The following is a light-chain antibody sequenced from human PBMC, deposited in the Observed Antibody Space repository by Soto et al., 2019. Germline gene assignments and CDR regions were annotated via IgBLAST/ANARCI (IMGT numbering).Light chain of an antibody. Sequence: DVVMTHSPLSLPFTLGQPASISGSSNQSLVYSDGIAYFSWFQQRPGRSPRRLIYKVSNRDSGVPARFSGSGSGTDFALKISRVEADDVGVYYCMQATHWPITFGQGTRLEIK. V-gene: IGKV2-30*01. CDR3: MQATHWPIT. CDR1: QSLVYSDGIAY. J-gene: IGKJ5*01. CDR2: KVS.